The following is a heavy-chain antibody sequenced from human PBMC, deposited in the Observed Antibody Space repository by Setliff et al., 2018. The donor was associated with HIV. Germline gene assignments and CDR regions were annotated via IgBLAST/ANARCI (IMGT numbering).Heavy chain of an antibody. Sequence: ASVKVSCKASGYTFTTYVISWVRQATGQGLEWMGWMNPDSGNTGSAQNFQGRLTITWNTSISTAYMELGSLGFDDTAVYFCARTRSGGSSVYYYYYMDVWGQGTAVTVSS. V-gene: IGHV1-8*03. CDR2: MNPDSGNT. CDR1: GYTFTTYV. CDR3: ARTRSGGSSVYYYYYMDV. D-gene: IGHD2-15*01. J-gene: IGHJ6*03.